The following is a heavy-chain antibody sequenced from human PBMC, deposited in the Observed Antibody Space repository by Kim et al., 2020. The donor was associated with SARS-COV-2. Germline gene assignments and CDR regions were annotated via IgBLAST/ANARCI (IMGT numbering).Heavy chain of an antibody. CDR2: ISGSGGST. Sequence: GGSLRHSCAASGFTFSSYAMSWVRQDPGKGLEWVSAISGSGGSTYYADSVKGRFTIARDNSKNTLYLQMNSLRAEDTAVYYCAKGPLSSNYGYFDYWGQGTLVTVSS. J-gene: IGHJ4*02. CDR1: GFTFSSYA. D-gene: IGHD4-17*01. V-gene: IGHV3-23*01. CDR3: AKGPLSSNYGYFDY.